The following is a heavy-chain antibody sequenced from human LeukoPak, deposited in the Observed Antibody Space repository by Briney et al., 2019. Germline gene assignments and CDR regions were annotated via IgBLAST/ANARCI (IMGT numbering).Heavy chain of an antibody. CDR2: ISSSSSTI. CDR3: ARVPKAYSGRSNWFDP. D-gene: IGHD1-26*01. Sequence: GGSLRLSCAASGFTFSSYSMNWVRQAPGKGLEWVSNISSSSSTIYYADSVKGRFTISRDNAKNSLYLQMNSLRAEDTAVYYCARVPKAYSGRSNWFDPWGQGTLVTVSS. V-gene: IGHV3-48*01. J-gene: IGHJ5*02. CDR1: GFTFSSYS.